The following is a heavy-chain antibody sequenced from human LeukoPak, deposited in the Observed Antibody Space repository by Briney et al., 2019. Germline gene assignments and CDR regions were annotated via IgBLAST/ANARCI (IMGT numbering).Heavy chain of an antibody. D-gene: IGHD4-23*01. Sequence: GGSLRLSCTASGFIFNTYSMNWVRQAPGKGLEWVSYVSSSSRTIYYADSVKGRFTISRENAKNSLYLQTNSLRAEDTAVYYCARDLGLYDYGGNIDFWGQGTLVTVSS. CDR1: GFIFNTYS. V-gene: IGHV3-48*04. J-gene: IGHJ4*02. CDR2: VSSSSRTI. CDR3: ARDLGLYDYGGNIDF.